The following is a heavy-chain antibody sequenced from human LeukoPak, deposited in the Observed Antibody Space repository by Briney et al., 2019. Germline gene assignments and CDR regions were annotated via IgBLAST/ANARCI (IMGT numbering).Heavy chain of an antibody. CDR3: AKDLRYSGY. V-gene: IGHV3-48*01. Sequence: GGSLRLSCVASGFTFSSYAMNWVRQAPGKGLEWLSYISGSDDNIHYTDSVKGRFTISRDNVKNSLYLQMNSLRAEDTAVYYCAKDLRYSGYGGQGTLVTVSS. J-gene: IGHJ4*02. CDR1: GFTFSSYA. D-gene: IGHD5-12*01. CDR2: ISGSDDNI.